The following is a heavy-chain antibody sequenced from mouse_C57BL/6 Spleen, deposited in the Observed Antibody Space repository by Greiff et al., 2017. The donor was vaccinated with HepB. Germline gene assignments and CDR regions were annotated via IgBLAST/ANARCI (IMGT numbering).Heavy chain of an antibody. CDR3: ARSNYYGSSSFAY. Sequence: EVQGVESGGGLVQPGGSLSLSCAASGFTFTDYYMSWVRQPPGKALEWLGFIRNKANGYTTEYSASVKGRFTISRDNSQSILYLQMNALRAEDSATYYCARSNYYGSSSFAYWGQGTLVTVSA. CDR2: IRNKANGYTT. V-gene: IGHV7-3*01. J-gene: IGHJ3*01. D-gene: IGHD1-1*01. CDR1: GFTFTDYY.